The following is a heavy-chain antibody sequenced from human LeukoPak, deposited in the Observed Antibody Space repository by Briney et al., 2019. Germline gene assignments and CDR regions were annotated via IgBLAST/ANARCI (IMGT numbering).Heavy chain of an antibody. CDR3: ARGVLPGVIHWSLDY. V-gene: IGHV3-7*01. D-gene: IGHD2-2*02. CDR1: GFTFSNFY. J-gene: IGHJ4*02. CDR2: IKPDGSEK. Sequence: GESLRLSCAASGFTFSNFYMSWVRQAPGKGLEWVANIKPDGSEKECVDSVKGRFTISRDNARNSLYLQMDSLRAEDTAVYYCARGVLPGVIHWSLDYWGQGALVTVSS.